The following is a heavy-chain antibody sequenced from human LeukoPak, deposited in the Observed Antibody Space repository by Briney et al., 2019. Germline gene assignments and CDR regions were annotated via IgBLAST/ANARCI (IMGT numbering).Heavy chain of an antibody. CDR1: GYTFTTYH. CDR3: AISVEMAAMPSYDY. D-gene: IGHD5-24*01. CDR2: INSNSGGT. Sequence: ASVKVSFKASGYTFTTYHMHWVRQAPGQGLEWMGRINSNSGGTNYAQKFQGRGTMTRDTSIRTAYMELSRLTSDDTAVYYCAISVEMAAMPSYDYWGQGTLVTVSS. V-gene: IGHV1-2*02. J-gene: IGHJ4*02.